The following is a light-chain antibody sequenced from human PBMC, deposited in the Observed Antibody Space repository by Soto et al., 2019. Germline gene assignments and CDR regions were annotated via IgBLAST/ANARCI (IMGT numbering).Light chain of an antibody. V-gene: IGKV1-5*01. CDR1: ESIRTW. CDR3: QQYNNYPRT. CDR2: DAS. J-gene: IGKJ1*01. Sequence: DIQMTQSPSTLSASIGDRVTITCRASESIRTWLAWYQHKPGKAPKFLIYDASSLESGVPSRFSGSGSGTEFTLTISNLRPDDFATYFCQQYNNYPRTFGQGTKVDIK.